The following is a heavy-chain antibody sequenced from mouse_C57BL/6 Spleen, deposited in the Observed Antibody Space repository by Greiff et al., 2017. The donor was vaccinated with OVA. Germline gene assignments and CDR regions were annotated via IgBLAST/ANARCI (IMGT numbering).Heavy chain of an antibody. CDR2: IDPSDSYT. V-gene: IGHV1-59*01. Sequence: QVQLQQPGAELVRPGPSVKLSCKASGYTFTSYWMHWVKQRPGQGLEWIGVIDPSDSYTNYNQKFKGKATLTVDTSSSTAYMQLSSLTSEDSAVYYCARETRITTAYFDFWGTGTTVTVSS. CDR3: ARETRITTAYFDF. D-gene: IGHD1-1*01. CDR1: GYTFTSYW. J-gene: IGHJ1*03.